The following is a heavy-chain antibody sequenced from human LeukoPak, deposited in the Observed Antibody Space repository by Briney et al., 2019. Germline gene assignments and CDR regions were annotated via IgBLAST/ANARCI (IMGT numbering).Heavy chain of an antibody. V-gene: IGHV1-69*06. D-gene: IGHD4-23*01. CDR3: ARDHNRDYGGYFDY. CDR1: GGTFSSYA. CDR2: IIPIFGTA. J-gene: IGHJ4*02. Sequence: ASVKVSCKASGGTFSSYAISWVRQAPGQGLEWMGGIIPIFGTANYAQKFQGRVTITADKSTSTAYMELSSLRSEDTAVYYCARDHNRDYGGYFDYWGQGTLVTVSS.